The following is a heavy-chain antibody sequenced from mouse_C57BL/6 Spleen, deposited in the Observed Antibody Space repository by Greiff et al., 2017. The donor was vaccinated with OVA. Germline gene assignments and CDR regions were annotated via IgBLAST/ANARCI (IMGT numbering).Heavy chain of an antibody. CDR3: SSYTTVVARGGFDY. Sequence: QVQLQQPDAELVKPGASVKISCKVSGYTFTDHTLPWMKQRPEQGLEWIGYVYPRDGSTKYNEKFKGKATLTADKSSSTAYMQLSRLTSEDSAVYACSSYTTVVARGGFDYWGQGTTLTVSS. D-gene: IGHD1-1*01. CDR2: VYPRDGST. J-gene: IGHJ2*01. CDR1: GYTFTDHT. V-gene: IGHV1-78*01.